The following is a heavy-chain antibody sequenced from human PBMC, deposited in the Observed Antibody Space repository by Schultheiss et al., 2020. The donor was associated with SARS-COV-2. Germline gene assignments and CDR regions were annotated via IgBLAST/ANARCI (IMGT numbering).Heavy chain of an antibody. CDR1: GFSLSTSGVG. J-gene: IGHJ6*02. CDR3: AHEQLVVNYYYGMDV. V-gene: IGHV2-5*01. Sequence: SGPTLVKPTQTLTLTCTFSGFSLSTSGVGVGWIRQPPGKALEWLAHIFSNDEKSYSTSLKSRLTITKDTSKNQVVLTMTNMDPVDTATYYCAHEQLVVNYYYGMDVWGQGTTVTVSS. CDR2: IFSNDEK. D-gene: IGHD6-6*01.